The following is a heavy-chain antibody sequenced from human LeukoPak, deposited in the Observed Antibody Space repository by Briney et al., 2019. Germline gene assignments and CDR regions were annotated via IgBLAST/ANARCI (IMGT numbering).Heavy chain of an antibody. CDR2: IWNDGSNK. CDR1: GFTFETYG. CDR3: ARAVGPFDY. Sequence: GGSLRLSCAANGFTFETYGMHWVRQAPGKGLEWVAVIWNDGSNKYYADSVKGRFTISRDNSKNTLYLQMNSLRTEDMAVYYCARAVGPFDYWGQGTLVTVSS. D-gene: IGHD2-15*01. V-gene: IGHV3-33*01. J-gene: IGHJ4*02.